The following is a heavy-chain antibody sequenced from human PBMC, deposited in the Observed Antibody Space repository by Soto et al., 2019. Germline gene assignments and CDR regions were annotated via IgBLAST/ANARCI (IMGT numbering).Heavy chain of an antibody. Sequence: GLSLTLSCAASGFTFSSYAMHWVRQAPGKGLEWVAVISYDGSNKYYADSVKGRFTISRDNSKNTLYLQMNSLRAEDTAVYYCVRDRSSSVDHYYRMASSGQGNTVTVFS. V-gene: IGHV3-30-3*01. CDR3: VRDRSSSVDHYYRMAS. D-gene: IGHD6-13*01. CDR2: ISYDGSNK. CDR1: GFTFSSYA. J-gene: IGHJ6*02.